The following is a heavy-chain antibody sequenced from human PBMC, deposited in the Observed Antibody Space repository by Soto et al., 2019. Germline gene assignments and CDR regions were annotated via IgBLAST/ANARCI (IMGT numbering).Heavy chain of an antibody. CDR1: GGSISSYY. J-gene: IGHJ4*02. D-gene: IGHD2-15*01. Sequence: SETLSLTCTVSGGSISSYYWSWIRQPPGKGLEWIGHFYYSGSTNYNPSLKSRVTISVDTSKDQFSLKLSSVTAADTAVYYCARDGIVSYFDYWGQGTLVTVPQ. V-gene: IGHV4-59*01. CDR3: ARDGIVSYFDY. CDR2: FYYSGST.